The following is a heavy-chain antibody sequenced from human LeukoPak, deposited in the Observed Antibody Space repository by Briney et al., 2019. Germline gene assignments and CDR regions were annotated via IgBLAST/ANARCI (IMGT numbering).Heavy chain of an antibody. Sequence: GESLKISCKGPEYDFANYWIGWVGQMPGRGLEWMGIVYPAGSIIHYSPSFQGQVTISVDRSVSTAYLQWTSLKASDSAMYFCARRRYFDTYLDPWGQGTLVTVSS. CDR3: ARRRYFDTYLDP. D-gene: IGHD2/OR15-2a*01. J-gene: IGHJ5*02. CDR2: VYPAGSII. CDR1: EYDFANYW. V-gene: IGHV5-51*01.